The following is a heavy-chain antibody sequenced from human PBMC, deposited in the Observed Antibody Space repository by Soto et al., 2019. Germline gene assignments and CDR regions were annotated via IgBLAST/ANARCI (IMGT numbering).Heavy chain of an antibody. CDR2: ISWNSGSI. Sequence: EVQLVESGGGLVQPGRSLRLSCAASGYTFDDYAMHWVRQAPGKGLEWVSGISWNSGSIGYADSVKGRFTISRDNAKNSLYLQMNSLRAEDTALYYCAKGPVAYSSSWYGSVYFDYWGQGTLVTVSS. V-gene: IGHV3-9*01. J-gene: IGHJ4*02. CDR1: GYTFDDYA. CDR3: AKGPVAYSSSWYGSVYFDY. D-gene: IGHD6-13*01.